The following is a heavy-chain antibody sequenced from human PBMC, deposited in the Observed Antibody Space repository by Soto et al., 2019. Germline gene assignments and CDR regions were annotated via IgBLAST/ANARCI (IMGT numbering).Heavy chain of an antibody. J-gene: IGHJ4*02. Sequence: QVQLQESGPGLVEPSGTLSLTCAVSGGSISSSNWWSWVRQPPGKGLDWIGEIYHSGSTNYNPSLKSRVTISVDKAKNQFSVKLSSVTAADTAVYYWAGRRGGSGSLDYWGQGTLVTVSS. D-gene: IGHD3-10*01. CDR2: IYHSGST. CDR3: AGRRGGSGSLDY. V-gene: IGHV4-4*02. CDR1: GGSISSSNW.